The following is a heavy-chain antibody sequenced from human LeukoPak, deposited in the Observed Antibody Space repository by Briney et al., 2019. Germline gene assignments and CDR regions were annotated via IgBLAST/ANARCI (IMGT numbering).Heavy chain of an antibody. CDR2: IYTSGST. CDR1: GGSISSYY. CDR3: ARQYCSSTSCYGGIWDY. D-gene: IGHD2-2*01. V-gene: IGHV4-4*07. Sequence: SETLSLTCTVSGGSISSYYWSWIRQPAGKGLERIGRIYTSGSTNYNPSLKSRVTMSVDTSKNQFSLKLSSVTAADTAVYYCARQYCSSTSCYGGIWDYWGQGTLVTVSS. J-gene: IGHJ4*02.